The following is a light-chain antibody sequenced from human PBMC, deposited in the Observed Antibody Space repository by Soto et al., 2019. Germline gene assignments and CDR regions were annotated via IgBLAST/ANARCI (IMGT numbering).Light chain of an antibody. Sequence: QSVLTQPPSASGTPGQRVTISCSGSSSNIGTNIVNRYQQLPGTAPKLLIYSNNQRPSGVPDRFSGSKSGTSASLAISGLQSEDEADFYCAAWDDSLNGPVFGGGTKLTVL. CDR2: SNN. CDR1: SSNIGTNI. J-gene: IGLJ2*01. CDR3: AAWDDSLNGPV. V-gene: IGLV1-44*01.